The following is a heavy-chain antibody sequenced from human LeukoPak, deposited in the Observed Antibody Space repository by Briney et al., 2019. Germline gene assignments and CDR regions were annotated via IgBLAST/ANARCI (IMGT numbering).Heavy chain of an antibody. CDR1: GYTFTSYG. CDR3: ARDPTTQTFDY. V-gene: IGHV1-18*01. J-gene: IGHJ4*02. Sequence: ASVKVSCKASGYTFTSYGISWVRQAAGQGLEWMGWISTYNGNINYAQKLQGRVTMTTDTSTTTAYMELRSLTSADTAVYYCARDPTTQTFDYWGQGTLVTVSS. CDR2: ISTYNGNI. D-gene: IGHD4-11*01.